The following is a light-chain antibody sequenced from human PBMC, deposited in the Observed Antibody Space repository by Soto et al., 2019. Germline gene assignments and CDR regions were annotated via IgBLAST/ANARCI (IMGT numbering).Light chain of an antibody. V-gene: IGLV1-51*01. CDR2: DNN. Sequence: QSVLTQPPSVSAAPGQKVTISCSGSSSNIGNNYVSWYQQLPGTAPKLLISDNNKRPSGIPDRFSGSKSGTSATLAITGLQTGDEADYYCATWDSSLSAGVFGGGTKLTVL. CDR3: ATWDSSLSAGV. CDR1: SSNIGNNY. J-gene: IGLJ2*01.